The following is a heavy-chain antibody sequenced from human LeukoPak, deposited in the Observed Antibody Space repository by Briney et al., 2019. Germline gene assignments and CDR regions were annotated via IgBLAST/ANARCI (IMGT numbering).Heavy chain of an antibody. CDR2: IYYTGPT. J-gene: IGHJ5*02. CDR3: ARDLGWFDP. Sequence: SETLSLTCTVSGVSISTSRYYWGWIRQPPGKGLEWIGNIYYTGPTYYNASLESRVTISLDTSKNQFFLKLNSVTAADTAVYYCARDLGWFDPWGQGTLVTVSS. CDR1: GVSISTSRYY. V-gene: IGHV4-39*07.